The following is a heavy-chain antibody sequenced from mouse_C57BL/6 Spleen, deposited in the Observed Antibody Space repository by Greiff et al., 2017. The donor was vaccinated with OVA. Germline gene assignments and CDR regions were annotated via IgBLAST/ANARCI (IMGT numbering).Heavy chain of an antibody. D-gene: IGHD4-1*01. V-gene: IGHV1-18*01. J-gene: IGHJ3*01. Sequence: VQLKQSGPELVKPGASVKIPCKASGYTFTDYNMDWVKQSHGKSLEWIGDINPNNGGTIYNQKFKGKATLTVDKSSSTAYMELRSLTSEDTAVYYCARGWDDVTFFAYWGQGTLVTVSA. CDR1: GYTFTDYN. CDR2: INPNNGGT. CDR3: ARGWDDVTFFAY.